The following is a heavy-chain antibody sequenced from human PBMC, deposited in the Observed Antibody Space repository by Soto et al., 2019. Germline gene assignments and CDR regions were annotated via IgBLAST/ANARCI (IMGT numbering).Heavy chain of an antibody. J-gene: IGHJ6*02. V-gene: IGHV3-23*01. CDR2: ISGSGGST. CDR1: GFTFSSYA. Sequence: QTGGSLRLSCAASGFTFSSYAMSWVRQAPGKGLEWVSAISGSGGSTYYADSVKGRFTISRDNSKNTLYLQMNSLRAEDTAVYYCAKGYGDYVEFRGPVPGMDVWGQGTTVTVSS. D-gene: IGHD4-17*01. CDR3: AKGYGDYVEFRGPVPGMDV.